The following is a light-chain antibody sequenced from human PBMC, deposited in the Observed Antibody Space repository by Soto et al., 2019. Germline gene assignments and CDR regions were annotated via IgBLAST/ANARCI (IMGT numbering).Light chain of an antibody. V-gene: IGLV2-11*01. Sequence: QSALTQPRSVSGSPGQSVTISCTGTSSDVGGYNYVSLYQRHPGKAPKLTIYDFDKRPSGVPRRFSGSKSGNTASLTISGLQAEDEADYYCCSYAGSYPFVFGTGTKVTVL. J-gene: IGLJ1*01. CDR2: DFD. CDR3: CSYAGSYPFV. CDR1: SSDVGGYNY.